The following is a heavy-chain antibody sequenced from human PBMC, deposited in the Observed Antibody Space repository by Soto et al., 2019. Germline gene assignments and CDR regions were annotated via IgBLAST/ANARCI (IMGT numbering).Heavy chain of an antibody. D-gene: IGHD3-10*01. CDR1: GGSISSYY. J-gene: IGHJ3*02. CDR3: ARRRVWFGEHAFDI. V-gene: IGHV4-59*08. Sequence: SETLSLTCTVSGGSISSYYWSWIRQPPGKGLEWIGYIYYSGSTNYNPSLKSRVTISVDTSKNQFSLKLSSVTAADTAVYYCARRRVWFGEHAFDIWGQGQWSPSPQ. CDR2: IYYSGST.